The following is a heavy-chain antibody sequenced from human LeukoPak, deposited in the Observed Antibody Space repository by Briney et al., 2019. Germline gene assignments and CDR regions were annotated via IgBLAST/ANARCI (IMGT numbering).Heavy chain of an antibody. CDR2: INRDGSGT. V-gene: IGHV3-74*01. CDR1: GFTFSSHW. D-gene: IGHD3-16*01. Sequence: GGSLRLSCAVSGFTFSSHWMHWVRQAPGEGLVWVSRINRDGSGTSYADSVKGRFTISRDNAKNTLYLEMSSLRAEDTAVYYCARVTGEYGARFDAWGQGTLVTVST. CDR3: ARVTGEYGARFDA. J-gene: IGHJ5*02.